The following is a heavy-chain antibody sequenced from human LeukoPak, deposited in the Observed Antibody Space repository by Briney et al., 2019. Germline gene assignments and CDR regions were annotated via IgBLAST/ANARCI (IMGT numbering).Heavy chain of an antibody. CDR2: IYSGGST. D-gene: IGHD3-10*01. CDR3: ARTLWFGESPYYFDY. CDR1: GFTVSSNY. Sequence: AGGSLRRSCAASGFTVSSNYMSWVRQAPGKGLEWVSVIYSGGSTYYADSVKGRFTISRDNFKNTLYLQMNSLRAEDTAVYYCARTLWFGESPYYFDYWGQGTLVTVSS. V-gene: IGHV3-53*01. J-gene: IGHJ4*02.